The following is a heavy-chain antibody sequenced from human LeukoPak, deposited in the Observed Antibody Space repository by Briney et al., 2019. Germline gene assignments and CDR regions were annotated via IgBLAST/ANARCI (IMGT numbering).Heavy chain of an antibody. J-gene: IGHJ3*02. V-gene: IGHV3-30*02. D-gene: IGHD1-26*01. Sequence: GGSLRLSCAASGFTFSSYGMHWVRQAPGKGLEWVAFIRYDGSNKYYADSVKGRFTISRDNSKNTLYLQMNSLRAEDTAVYYCAKMGSGSYSGDAFDIWGQGTVVTVSS. CDR2: IRYDGSNK. CDR1: GFTFSSYG. CDR3: AKMGSGSYSGDAFDI.